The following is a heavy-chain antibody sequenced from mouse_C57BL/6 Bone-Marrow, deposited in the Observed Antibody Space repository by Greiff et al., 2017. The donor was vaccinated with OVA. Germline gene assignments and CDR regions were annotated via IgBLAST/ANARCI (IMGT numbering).Heavy chain of an antibody. CDR2: IYPGSGNT. CDR1: GYTFTDYY. CDR3: ATYYGSSIYYYAMDY. J-gene: IGHJ4*01. Sequence: VKLQESGAELVRPGASVKLSCKASGYTFTDYYINWVKQRPGQGLEWIARIYPGSGNTYYNEKFKGKATLTAEKSSSTAYMQLSSLTSESSAVYFCATYYGSSIYYYAMDYWGQGTSVTVSS. D-gene: IGHD1-1*01. V-gene: IGHV1-76*01.